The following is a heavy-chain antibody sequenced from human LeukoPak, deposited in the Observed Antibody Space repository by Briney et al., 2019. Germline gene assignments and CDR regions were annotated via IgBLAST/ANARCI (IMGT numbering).Heavy chain of an antibody. CDR3: ARPMGDFWSGYMAVGY. CDR1: GFTFSSYA. J-gene: IGHJ4*02. D-gene: IGHD3-3*01. CDR2: ISYDGNTK. Sequence: GGSLRLSCAASGFTFSSYAFHWVRQAPGRGLDWVAVISYDGNTKYYADSVKGRFTISRDTSKNTLYLQMNSLRTDDTAVYYCARPMGDFWSGYMAVGYWGQGTLVTVSS. V-gene: IGHV3-30*04.